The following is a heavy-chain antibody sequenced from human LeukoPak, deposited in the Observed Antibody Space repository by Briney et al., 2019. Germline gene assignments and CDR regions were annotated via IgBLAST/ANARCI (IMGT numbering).Heavy chain of an antibody. CDR1: GFTFTSSA. CDR2: ISAYNGNT. J-gene: IGHJ4*02. CDR3: ARDGRLYSSSNFDY. V-gene: IGHV1-18*01. D-gene: IGHD6-6*01. Sequence: ASVKVSCKASGFTFTSSAVQWVRQARGQRLEWMGWISAYNGNTNYAQKLQGRVTMTTDTSTSTAYMELRSLRSDDTAVYYCARDGRLYSSSNFDYWGQGTLVTVSS.